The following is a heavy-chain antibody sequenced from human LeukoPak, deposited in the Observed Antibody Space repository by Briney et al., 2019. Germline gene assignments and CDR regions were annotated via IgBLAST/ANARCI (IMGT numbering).Heavy chain of an antibody. CDR3: ATAGRYFDWLPFDY. V-gene: IGHV1-24*01. J-gene: IGHJ4*02. CDR2: FDPEDGET. CDR1: GYTLTELS. D-gene: IGHD3-9*01. Sequence: ASVKVSCKVSGYTLTELSMHWVRQAPGKGLEWMGGFDPEDGETIYAQKFQGRVTMTEDTSTDTAYMELSSLRSEDTAVYYCATAGRYFDWLPFDYWGQGTLVTVSS.